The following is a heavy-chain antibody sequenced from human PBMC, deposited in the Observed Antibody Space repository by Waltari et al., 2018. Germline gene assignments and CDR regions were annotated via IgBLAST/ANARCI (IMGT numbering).Heavy chain of an antibody. CDR1: GGTFSSYA. CDR2: IIPIFGTA. D-gene: IGHD3-22*01. V-gene: IGHV1-69*14. Sequence: QVQLVQSGAEVKKPGSSVKVSCKASGGTFSSYAISWVRPAPGKGLEWMGVIIPIFGTANYAQKFQGRVTITADKSTSTAYMELSSLRSEDTAVYYCARVNYYDSSGASWAFDIWGQGTMVTVSS. J-gene: IGHJ3*02. CDR3: ARVNYYDSSGASWAFDI.